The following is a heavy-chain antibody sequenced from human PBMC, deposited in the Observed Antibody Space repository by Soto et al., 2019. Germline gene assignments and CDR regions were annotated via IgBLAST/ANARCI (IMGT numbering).Heavy chain of an antibody. CDR2: INTNNGNT. CDR1: GYTFTSYG. D-gene: IGHD2-15*01. CDR3: ARDLLGSFDV. Sequence: QVQLVQSGAVVKKPGASVKVSCKASGYTFTSYGIGWVRQAPGQGLEWMGWINTNNGNTNSAQRLQGRVTMTADTSTRTGSMELRSLRSDDTAIYYCARDLLGSFDVWCQGTMVTISS. V-gene: IGHV1-18*01. J-gene: IGHJ3*01.